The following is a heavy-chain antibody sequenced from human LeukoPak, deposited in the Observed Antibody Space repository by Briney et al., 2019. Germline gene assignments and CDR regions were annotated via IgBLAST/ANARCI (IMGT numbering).Heavy chain of an antibody. V-gene: IGHV3-48*04. CDR2: ISSSSSTI. CDR3: ARGGRTTAAY. CDR1: GFTFSSYS. D-gene: IGHD1-7*01. J-gene: IGHJ4*02. Sequence: GGSLRLSCAASGFTFSSYSMNSVRQAPGKGLEWVSYISSSSSTIYYADSVKGRFTISRDNAKNSLYLQMNSLRAEDTAVYYCARGGRTTAAYWGQGTLVTVSS.